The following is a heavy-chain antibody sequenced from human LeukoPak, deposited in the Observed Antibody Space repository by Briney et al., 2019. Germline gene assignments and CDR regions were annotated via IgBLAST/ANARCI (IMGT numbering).Heavy chain of an antibody. CDR1: GFTFSDYY. CDR3: ARALNYYGSGSYYGY. CDR2: ISSSSSTI. J-gene: IGHJ4*02. V-gene: IGHV3-11*04. D-gene: IGHD3-10*01. Sequence: PGGSLRLSCAASGFTFSDYYMSWIRQAPGKGLEWVSYISSSSSTIYYADSVKGRFTISRDNAKNSLYLQMNSLRAEDTAVYYCARALNYYGSGSYYGYWGQGTLVTVSS.